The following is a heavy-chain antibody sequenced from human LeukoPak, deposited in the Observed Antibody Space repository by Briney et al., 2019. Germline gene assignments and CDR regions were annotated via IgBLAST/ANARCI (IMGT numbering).Heavy chain of an antibody. Sequence: SETLSLTCTVSGGSISSYYRSWIRQPPGKGLEWIGSIYHSGSTYYNPSLKSRVTISVDTSKNQFSLKLSSVTAADTAVYYCARAEYYYDSSGYYNLFDYWGQGTLVTVSS. V-gene: IGHV4-59*08. D-gene: IGHD3-22*01. J-gene: IGHJ4*02. CDR1: GGSISSYY. CDR3: ARAEYYYDSSGYYNLFDY. CDR2: IYHSGST.